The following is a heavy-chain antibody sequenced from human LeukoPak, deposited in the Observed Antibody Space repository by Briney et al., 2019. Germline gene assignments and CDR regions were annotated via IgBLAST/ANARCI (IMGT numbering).Heavy chain of an antibody. CDR2: IYYSGST. CDR3: ARVPVVVTAMGAFDI. J-gene: IGHJ3*02. D-gene: IGHD2-21*02. CDR1: GGSISSGGYY. Sequence: TLSLTCTVSGGSISSGGYYWSWIRQHPGKGLEWIGYIYYSGSTYYNPSLKSRVTISVDTSKNQFSLKLSSVTPADTAVYYCARVPVVVTAMGAFDIWGQGTMVTVSS. V-gene: IGHV4-31*03.